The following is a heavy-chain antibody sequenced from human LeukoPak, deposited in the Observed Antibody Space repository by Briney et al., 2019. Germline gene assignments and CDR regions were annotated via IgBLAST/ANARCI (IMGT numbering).Heavy chain of an antibody. CDR1: GGTFSGHY. D-gene: IGHD4-17*01. Sequence: PSETLSLTCAVYGGTFSGHYWSWLRQPPGKGLEWVGEINHRGSTNYNPSLKNRVSIEVDTSKKQFSLKLSSETAADTAVYYCARLMSTANWYFDLWGRGTLVTVSS. CDR3: ARLMSTANWYFDL. CDR2: INHRGST. J-gene: IGHJ2*01. V-gene: IGHV4-34*01.